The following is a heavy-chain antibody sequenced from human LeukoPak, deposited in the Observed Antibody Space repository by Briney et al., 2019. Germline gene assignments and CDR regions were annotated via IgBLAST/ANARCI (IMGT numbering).Heavy chain of an antibody. CDR3: ARRSSSSWYGYYYGMDV. CDR1: GYTFTGHY. J-gene: IGHJ6*02. CDR2: INPNSSVT. Sequence: ASVKVSCKASGYTFTGHYIHWVRQAPGQGLEWMGWINPNSSVTSYAQKFQGRVTMTRDTSISTAYMELGGLRSEDTAVYYCARRSSSSWYGYYYGMDVWGQGTTVTVSS. D-gene: IGHD6-13*01. V-gene: IGHV1-2*02.